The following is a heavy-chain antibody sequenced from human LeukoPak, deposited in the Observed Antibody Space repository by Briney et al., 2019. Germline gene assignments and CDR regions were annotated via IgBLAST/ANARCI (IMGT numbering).Heavy chain of an antibody. D-gene: IGHD6-13*01. CDR1: GFTFSDYY. CDR2: ISSSGSTI. Sequence: GGSLRLSCAASGFTFSDYYMSWIRQAPGKGLEWVSYISSSGSTIYYADSVKGRFTISRDNAKNSLYLQMNSLRAEDTAVYYCAPIAAAATTQDYWGQGTLVTVSS. CDR3: APIAAAATTQDY. J-gene: IGHJ4*02. V-gene: IGHV3-11*01.